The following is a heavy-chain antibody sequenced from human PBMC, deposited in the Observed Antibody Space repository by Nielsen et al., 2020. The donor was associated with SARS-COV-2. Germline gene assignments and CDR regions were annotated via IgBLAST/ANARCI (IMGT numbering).Heavy chain of an antibody. CDR3: AKDWTAIVVVPSGGADY. D-gene: IGHD2-15*01. CDR2: ISYDGSNK. CDR1: GFTFSTYG. Sequence: GESLTISCASSGFTFSTYGMHWVRQAPGKGLEWVAAISYDGSNKYYVDSVKGRFTISRDNSKNTLYLQMSSLREEDTAVYYCAKDWTAIVVVPSGGADYWGQGTRVTVSS. J-gene: IGHJ4*02. V-gene: IGHV3-30*18.